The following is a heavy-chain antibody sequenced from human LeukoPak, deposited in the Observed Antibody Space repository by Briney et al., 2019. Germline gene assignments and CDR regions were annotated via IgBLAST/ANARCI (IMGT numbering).Heavy chain of an antibody. CDR1: GGSFSGYY. Sequence: SETLSLTCAVYGGSFSGYYWSWIRQPPGKGLEWIGEINHSGSTNYNPSLKSRVTISVDTSKNQFSLKLSSVTAADTAVYYCARRGPYNWNHAIYFDYWGQGTLVTVSS. V-gene: IGHV4-34*01. CDR2: INHSGST. J-gene: IGHJ4*02. D-gene: IGHD1-14*01. CDR3: ARRGPYNWNHAIYFDY.